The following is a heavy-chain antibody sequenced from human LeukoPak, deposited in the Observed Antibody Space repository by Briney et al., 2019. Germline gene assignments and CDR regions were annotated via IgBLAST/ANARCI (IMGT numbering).Heavy chain of an antibody. CDR3: ARGRGSEGGYFDY. CDR2: IYYSGST. J-gene: IGHJ4*02. Sequence: SETLSLTCTVSGGSISSYYWSWIRQSPGKGLEWIGYIYYSGSTNYNPSLKSRVSISIDTSKNQFSLKLRSVTAADTAVYYCARGRGSEGGYFDYWGQGTLVTDSS. V-gene: IGHV4-59*01. CDR1: GGSISSYY. D-gene: IGHD3-16*01.